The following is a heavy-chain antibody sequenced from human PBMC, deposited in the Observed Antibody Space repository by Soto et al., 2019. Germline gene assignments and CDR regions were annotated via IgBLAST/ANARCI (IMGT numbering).Heavy chain of an antibody. D-gene: IGHD3-16*01. CDR1: GFVFKDSS. V-gene: IGHV3-73*01. CDR3: TRLISAAQDY. Sequence: QPGGSLRLSCAASGFVFKDSSIHWVRQASGKGLEWVGRIRDRAYNYATAYAVSVTGRFTISRDDSTNTAYLQMNSLKTEDTAIYYCTRLISAAQDYWGQGTLVTVSS. CDR2: IRDRAYNYAT. J-gene: IGHJ4*02.